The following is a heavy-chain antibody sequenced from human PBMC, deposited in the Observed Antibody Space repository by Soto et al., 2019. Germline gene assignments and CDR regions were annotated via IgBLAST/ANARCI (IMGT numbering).Heavy chain of an antibody. J-gene: IGHJ5*02. V-gene: IGHV4-31*03. CDR2: IYYSGST. Sequence: QVQLQESGPGLVKPSQTLSLTCTVSGGSISSGGYYWSWIRQHPGKGLEWIGYIYYSGSTYYNPTRKGRVTLSVDTSKNQFSLKLSSVTAADTAVYYCARVPGGIAAAGTFWFDPWGQGTLVTVSS. CDR3: ARVPGGIAAAGTFWFDP. CDR1: GGSISSGGYY. D-gene: IGHD6-13*01.